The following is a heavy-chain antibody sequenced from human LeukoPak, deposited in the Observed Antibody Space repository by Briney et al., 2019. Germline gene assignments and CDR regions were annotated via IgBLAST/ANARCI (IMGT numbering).Heavy chain of an antibody. CDR2: IYYTGST. CDR3: AREGSSWYWLDY. D-gene: IGHD6-13*01. V-gene: IGHV4-59*01. Sequence: PSETLSLTCGVSGGAITNYYWNWIRQAPGKGLEWLGYIYYTGSTTYNPSVKSRITISLDTSKKQISLKLRSVTAADTAVYYCAREGSSWYWLDYWGQGTLVTVSS. CDR1: GGAITNYY. J-gene: IGHJ4*02.